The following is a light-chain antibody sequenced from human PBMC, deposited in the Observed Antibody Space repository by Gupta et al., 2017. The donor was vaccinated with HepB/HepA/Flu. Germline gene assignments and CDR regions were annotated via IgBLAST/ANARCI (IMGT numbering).Light chain of an antibody. CDR3: QSYDSSLSGPNWV. CDR1: SPNIGAGYD. V-gene: IGLV1-40*01. J-gene: IGLJ3*02. CDR2: GNS. Sequence: QSVLTQPPPLSGPPGQRVTIPSPGASPNIGAGYDVHWYQQLPGTAPKLLIYGNSNRPSGVPDRFSGSKSGTSASLAITGLQAEDEADYYCQSYDSSLSGPNWVFGGGTKLTVL.